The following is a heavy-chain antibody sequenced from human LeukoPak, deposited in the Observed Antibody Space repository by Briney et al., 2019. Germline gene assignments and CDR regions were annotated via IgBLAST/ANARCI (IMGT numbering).Heavy chain of an antibody. CDR1: GGSFSGYY. J-gene: IGHJ4*02. V-gene: IGHV4-34*01. CDR2: INHSGST. D-gene: IGHD6-13*01. Sequence: SETLSLTCAVYGGSFSGYYWSWLRQPPGKGLEWIGEINHSGSTNYNPSLKSRVTISVDTSKNQFSLKLSSVTAADTAVYYCARSGYSSIAAAVDYWGQGTLVTVSS. CDR3: ARSGYSSIAAAVDY.